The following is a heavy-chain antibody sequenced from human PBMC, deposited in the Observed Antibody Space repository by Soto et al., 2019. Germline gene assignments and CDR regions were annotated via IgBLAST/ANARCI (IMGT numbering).Heavy chain of an antibody. CDR3: ATEGDGSGSYYYGMDV. CDR2: IIPIFGTA. J-gene: IGHJ6*02. Sequence: QVQLVQSGADVKKPGSSVKVSCKASGGTFSSYAITWVRQAPGQGLEWMGGIIPIFGTANYAQKFQGRVTITADESTSTAYMELSSLRSEDTAVYYCATEGDGSGSYYYGMDVWGQGTTVTVSS. D-gene: IGHD3-22*01. V-gene: IGHV1-69*12. CDR1: GGTFSSYA.